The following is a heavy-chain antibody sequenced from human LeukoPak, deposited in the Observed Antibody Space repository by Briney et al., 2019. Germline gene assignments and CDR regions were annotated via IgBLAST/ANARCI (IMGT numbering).Heavy chain of an antibody. CDR3: ARDRDYDFWSGYSNRIGWFDP. CDR1: GFTFSDYY. D-gene: IGHD3-3*01. CDR2: ISSSGSTI. V-gene: IGHV3-11*04. Sequence: GGSLRLSCAASGFTFSDYYMSWIRQAPGNGLEWVSYISSSGSTIYYAESVKGRFTISRDNAKNSLYLQMNSLRAEDTAVYYCARDRDYDFWSGYSNRIGWFDPWGQGTLVTVSS. J-gene: IGHJ5*02.